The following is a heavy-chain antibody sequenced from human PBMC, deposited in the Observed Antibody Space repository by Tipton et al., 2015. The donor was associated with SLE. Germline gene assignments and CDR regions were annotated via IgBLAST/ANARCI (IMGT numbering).Heavy chain of an antibody. CDR2: ISTSGST. D-gene: IGHD3-10*01. J-gene: IGHJ6*04. CDR3: AREGSGGAMDV. CDR1: GGSISSGSYY. V-gene: IGHV4-61*02. Sequence: TLSLTCTVSGGSISSGSYYWSWIRQPAGKGLEWIGRISTSGSTNYNPSLKSRVTISVDTSKNQFSLKLSSVTAADTAVYYCAREGSGGAMDVWGKGTTVTVSS.